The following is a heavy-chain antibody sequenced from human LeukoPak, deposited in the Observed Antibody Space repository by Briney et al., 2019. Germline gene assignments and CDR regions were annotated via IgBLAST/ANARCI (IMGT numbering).Heavy chain of an antibody. J-gene: IGHJ5*02. CDR2: ISGSGGST. Sequence: GGSLRLSCAASGFTFSSYAMSWVRQAPGKGLKWVSAISGSGGSTYYADSVKGRFTISRDNSKNTLYLQMNSLRAEDTAVYYCATYSSGWYGFNWFDPWGQGTLVTVSS. CDR1: GFTFSSYA. V-gene: IGHV3-23*01. D-gene: IGHD6-19*01. CDR3: ATYSSGWYGFNWFDP.